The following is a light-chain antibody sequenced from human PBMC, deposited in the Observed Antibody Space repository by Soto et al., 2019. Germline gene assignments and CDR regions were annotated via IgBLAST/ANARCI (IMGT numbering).Light chain of an antibody. V-gene: IGKV3-11*01. J-gene: IGKJ3*01. CDR2: DAS. Sequence: EIVLTQSPATLSLSPGERATLSCRASQSVSSYLAWYQQKPGQAPRLLIYDASNRATGIPARFSGSGFGTDFTLTISSQESEDFAVSYCQHLTFCPGTKVDIK. CDR3: QHLT. CDR1: QSVSSY.